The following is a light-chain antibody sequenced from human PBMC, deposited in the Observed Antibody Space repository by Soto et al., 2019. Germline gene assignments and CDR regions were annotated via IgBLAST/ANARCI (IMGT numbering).Light chain of an antibody. V-gene: IGKV1-13*02. J-gene: IGKJ4*01. CDR1: QDIGSS. Sequence: IQLTQSPSSLSASVGDTITITCRASQDIGSSLAWYQQRPGNAPKLLLHDASNLEAGVPSRFGGSGSGTDFTLTISSLRPDDFATYYCQQFNSFPLTFGGGTNVQIQ. CDR2: DAS. CDR3: QQFNSFPLT.